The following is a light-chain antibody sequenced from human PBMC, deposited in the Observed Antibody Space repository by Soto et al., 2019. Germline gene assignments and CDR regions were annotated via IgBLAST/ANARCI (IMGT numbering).Light chain of an antibody. J-gene: IGKJ5*01. CDR1: QSISSY. Sequence: DIQMTQSPSSLSASVGDRVTITCRASQSISSYLNWYQQKPGKAPKLLIYAASSLQSGVPSRFSGSGSGTDFTLTISSLQPEDFATYYCQQSYRTPPPFGQGTRLEI. CDR2: AAS. V-gene: IGKV1-39*01. CDR3: QQSYRTPPP.